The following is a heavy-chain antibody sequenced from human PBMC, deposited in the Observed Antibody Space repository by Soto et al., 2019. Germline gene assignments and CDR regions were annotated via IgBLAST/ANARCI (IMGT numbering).Heavy chain of an antibody. D-gene: IGHD3-16*01. Sequence: GESLKISCKGSGYSFTSYWVSWVRQMPGKGLEWMGRIDPSDSYSNYSPSLQGHVTISTDKSISTAYLQWSSLKASDTAMYYCERLGSSDGIDVWGQGTTVTVSS. CDR2: IDPSDSYS. CDR3: ERLGSSDGIDV. V-gene: IGHV5-10-1*01. CDR1: GYSFTSYW. J-gene: IGHJ6*02.